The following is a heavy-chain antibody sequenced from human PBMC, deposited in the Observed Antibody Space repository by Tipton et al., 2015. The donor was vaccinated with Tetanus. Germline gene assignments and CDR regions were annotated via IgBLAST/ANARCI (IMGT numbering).Heavy chain of an antibody. CDR2: SWHDGTDK. V-gene: IGHV3-33*01. J-gene: IGHJ4*02. CDR1: GFIFSSYG. CDR3: AREADCSGGSCFSGDFEN. D-gene: IGHD2-15*01. Sequence: SLRLSCAASGFIFSSYGIHWVRQAPGKGLEWVAASWHDGTDKYYADSMKGRFTISRDNSKNPLYLQMNSLRGEDTAVYYCAREADCSGGSCFSGDFENWGQGTQVTVTS.